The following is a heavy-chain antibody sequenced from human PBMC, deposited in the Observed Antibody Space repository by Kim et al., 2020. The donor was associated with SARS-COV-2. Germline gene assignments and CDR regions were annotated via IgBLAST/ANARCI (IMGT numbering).Heavy chain of an antibody. CDR2: IYYSGST. J-gene: IGHJ6*02. CDR3: ASRRTIYYYYGMDG. CDR1: GGSISSSSYY. V-gene: IGHV4-39*01. D-gene: IGHD3-10*01. Sequence: SETLSLTCTVSGGSISSSSYYWGWIRQPPGKGLEWIGSIYYSGSTYYNPSLKSRVTISVDTSKNQFSLKLSSVTAADKVVYNCASRRTIYYYYGMDGWG.